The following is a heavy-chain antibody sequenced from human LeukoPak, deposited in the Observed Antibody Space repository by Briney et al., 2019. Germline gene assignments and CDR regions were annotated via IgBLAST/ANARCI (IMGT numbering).Heavy chain of an antibody. D-gene: IGHD3-22*01. CDR3: ATPLDYYDSSGFHQGGD. Sequence: GGSLRLSCAASGFTFSNYWMTWVRQAPGKGLEWVANIKQDGGKKNYVDSVKGRFTISRDNAKNSLYLQMNSLRAEDTAVYYCATPLDYYDSSGFHQGGDWGQGTLVTVSS. J-gene: IGHJ4*02. CDR1: GFTFSNYW. V-gene: IGHV3-7*03. CDR2: IKQDGGKK.